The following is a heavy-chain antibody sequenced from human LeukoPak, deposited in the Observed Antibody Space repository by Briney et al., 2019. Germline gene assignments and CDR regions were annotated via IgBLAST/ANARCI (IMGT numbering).Heavy chain of an antibody. CDR3: AREQFYHDNTGYLSPGFDY. CDR1: GGSINSYY. D-gene: IGHD3-22*01. J-gene: IGHJ4*02. CDR2: IYYTGST. V-gene: IGHV4-59*01. Sequence: SETLSLTCTVSGGSINSYYWSWIRQPPGRGLEWIGNIYYTGSTIYNPSLKSRVTISVDTSKNQFSLKLTSMTAADTAIYYCAREQFYHDNTGYLSPGFDYWGQGTLVPVSS.